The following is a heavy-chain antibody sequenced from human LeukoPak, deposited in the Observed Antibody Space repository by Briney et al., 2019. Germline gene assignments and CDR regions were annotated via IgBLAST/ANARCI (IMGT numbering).Heavy chain of an antibody. Sequence: GASVKVSRKASGYTFTSYGISWVRQAPGQGLEWMGWISAYNGNTNYAQKLQGRVTMTTDTSTSTAYMELRSLRSDDTAVYYCARNRRGYSYGPVDYWGQGTLVTVSS. J-gene: IGHJ4*02. D-gene: IGHD5-18*01. CDR1: GYTFTSYG. CDR2: ISAYNGNT. V-gene: IGHV1-18*01. CDR3: ARNRRGYSYGPVDY.